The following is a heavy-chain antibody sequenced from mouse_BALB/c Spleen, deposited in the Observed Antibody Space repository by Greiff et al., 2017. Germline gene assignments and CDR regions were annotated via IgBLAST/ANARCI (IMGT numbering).Heavy chain of an antibody. CDR3: ARDELGPNLYFDY. D-gene: IGHD4-1*01. J-gene: IGHJ2*01. CDR2: IWAGGST. CDR1: GFSLTSYG. V-gene: IGHV2-9*02. Sequence: QVQLKQSGPGLVAPSQSLSITCTVSGFSLTSYGVHWVRQPPGKGLEWLGVIWAGGSTNYNSALMSRLSISKDNSKSQVFLKMNSLQTDDTAMYYCARDELGPNLYFDYWGQGTTLTVSS.